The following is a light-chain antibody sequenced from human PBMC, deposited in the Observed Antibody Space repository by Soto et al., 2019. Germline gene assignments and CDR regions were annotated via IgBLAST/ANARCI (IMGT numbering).Light chain of an antibody. Sequence: QSVLTQPPSVSGSPGQSVTISCTGTSSDVGSYNRVSWYQQPPGTAPKLMIYEVSNRPSGVPDRFSGSKSGNTASLTISGLQAEDEADYYCSSYTSSSTYVFGTGTKVTL. CDR2: EVS. CDR1: SSDVGSYNR. V-gene: IGLV2-18*02. CDR3: SSYTSSSTYV. J-gene: IGLJ1*01.